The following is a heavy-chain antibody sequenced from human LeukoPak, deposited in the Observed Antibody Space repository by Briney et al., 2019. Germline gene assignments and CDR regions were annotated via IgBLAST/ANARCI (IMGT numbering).Heavy chain of an antibody. CDR3: AKNGWYAFDH. CDR2: ITNNGGMR. V-gene: IGHV3-23*01. J-gene: IGHJ4*02. Sequence: GGSLRLSWAVSGXTFSTFAMGWVRQAPGKGLEWVAGITNNGGMRNYADSVKGRFTISRDNARNSLYLQMDNLRAEDTALYYRAKNGWYAFDHWGQGALVTVSS. D-gene: IGHD6-19*01. CDR1: GXTFSTFA.